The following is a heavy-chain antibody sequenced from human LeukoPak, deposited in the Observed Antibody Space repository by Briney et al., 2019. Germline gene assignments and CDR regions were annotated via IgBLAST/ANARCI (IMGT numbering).Heavy chain of an antibody. Sequence: SVKVSCKASGYTFTRYFMHWVRQAPGQGREWMGGIIPIFGTTNYAQKIQGRVTITPDQSTSTAYMKLSSLRSDDTAVYYCARDTHYYDSSGYSDYWGQGTLVTVSS. CDR3: ARDTHYYDSSGYSDY. D-gene: IGHD3-22*01. V-gene: IGHV1-69*13. J-gene: IGHJ4*02. CDR1: GYTFTRYF. CDR2: IIPIFGTT.